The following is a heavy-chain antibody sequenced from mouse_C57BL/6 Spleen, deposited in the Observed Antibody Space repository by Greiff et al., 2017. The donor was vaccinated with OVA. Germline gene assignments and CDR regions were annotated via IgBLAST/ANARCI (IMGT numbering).Heavy chain of an antibody. J-gene: IGHJ2*01. CDR3: ARGTGRGDYFDY. Sequence: QVQLQQSGAELARPGASVKMSCKASGYTFISYTMHWVKQRPGQGLEWIGYINPSSGYTKYNQKFKDKATLTADKSSSTAYMQLSSLTSEDSAVYYCARGTGRGDYFDYWGQGTTLTVSS. CDR2: INPSSGYT. V-gene: IGHV1-4*01. D-gene: IGHD4-1*01. CDR1: GYTFISYT.